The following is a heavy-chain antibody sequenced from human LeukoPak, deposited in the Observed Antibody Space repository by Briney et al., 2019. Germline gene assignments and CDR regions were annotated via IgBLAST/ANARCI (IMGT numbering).Heavy chain of an antibody. V-gene: IGHV3-30*18. CDR2: ISYDGSNK. CDR1: GFTFSSYG. D-gene: IGHD6-19*01. Sequence: GGSLRLSRAASGFTFSSYGMHWVRQAPGKGLEWVAVISYDGSNKYYADSVKGRFTISRDNSKNTLYLQMNSLRAEDTAVYYCAKVTDYSSGWKYYYYYGMDVWGQGTTVTVSS. J-gene: IGHJ6*02. CDR3: AKVTDYSSGWKYYYYYGMDV.